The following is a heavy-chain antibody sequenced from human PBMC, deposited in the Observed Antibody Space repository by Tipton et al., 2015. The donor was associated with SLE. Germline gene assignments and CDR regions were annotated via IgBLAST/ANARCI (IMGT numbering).Heavy chain of an antibody. J-gene: IGHJ4*02. CDR2: ISHSGNT. CDR1: GVSISSRDY. CDR3: ARGKSSRFCDGGVYFDH. V-gene: IGHV4-4*01. D-gene: IGHD6-13*01. Sequence: TLSLTCTVSGVSISSRDYWSWVRQPPGEGLEWIGDISHSGNTTYNPSLRSRVTISVDKSKNQFSLRLNSLTDADTAMYSCARGKSSRFCDGGVYFDHWGQGSLVTVSS.